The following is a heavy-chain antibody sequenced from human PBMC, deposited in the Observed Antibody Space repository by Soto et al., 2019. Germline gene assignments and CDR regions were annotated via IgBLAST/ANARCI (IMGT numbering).Heavy chain of an antibody. CDR2: INTDGRTT. J-gene: IGHJ3*02. CDR3: VRGGNTSDCYSAFDI. V-gene: IGHV3-74*01. D-gene: IGHD6-19*01. Sequence: DVQLVESGGGLVKPGGSLRLSCAATGFTFSSYWVHWVRQVPGKGLVWVSRINTDGRTTDYADSVKGRFTIPRDNPKNTLYLQMKSLRADDTAVYYCVRGGNTSDCYSAFDIWGQGTRVIVSP. CDR1: GFTFSSYW.